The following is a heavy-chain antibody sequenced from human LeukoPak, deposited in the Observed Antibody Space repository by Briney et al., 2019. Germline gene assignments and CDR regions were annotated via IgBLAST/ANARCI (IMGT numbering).Heavy chain of an antibody. CDR2: IRYDGSNK. Sequence: GGSLRLSCAASGFTFSSYGMHWVRQAPGKGLEWVAFIRYDGSNKYYADSVKGRFTTSRDNSKNTLYLQMNSLRAEDTAVYYCAKGGRGSSAGDYWGQGTLVTVSS. CDR3: AKGGRGSSAGDY. V-gene: IGHV3-30*02. D-gene: IGHD1-26*01. J-gene: IGHJ4*02. CDR1: GFTFSSYG.